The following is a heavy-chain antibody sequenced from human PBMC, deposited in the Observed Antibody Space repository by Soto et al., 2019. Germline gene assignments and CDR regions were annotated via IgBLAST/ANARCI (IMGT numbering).Heavy chain of an antibody. CDR1: GGSISSYY. D-gene: IGHD3-3*01. Sequence: PSETLFLTCTVSGGSISSYYWSWIRQPPGKGLEWIGYIYYSGSTNYNPSLKSRVTISVDTSKNQFSLKLSSVTAADTAVYYCARVHVFRFLEVWFDPWGQGTLVTVSS. CDR3: ARVHVFRFLEVWFDP. V-gene: IGHV4-59*01. CDR2: IYYSGST. J-gene: IGHJ5*02.